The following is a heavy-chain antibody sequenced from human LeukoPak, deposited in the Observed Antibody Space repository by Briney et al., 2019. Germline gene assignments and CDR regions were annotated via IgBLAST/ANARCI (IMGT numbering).Heavy chain of an antibody. J-gene: IGHJ5*02. D-gene: IGHD6-13*01. CDR1: GYTFTSYG. Sequence: ASVKVTCKASGYTFTSYGISWVRQAPGQGLEWMGWISAYNGNTNYAQKLQGRVTMTTDTSTSTAYMELRSLRSDDTAVYYCARFWAAAGTRLPNWFDPWGQGTLVTVSS. CDR2: ISAYNGNT. V-gene: IGHV1-18*01. CDR3: ARFWAAAGTRLPNWFDP.